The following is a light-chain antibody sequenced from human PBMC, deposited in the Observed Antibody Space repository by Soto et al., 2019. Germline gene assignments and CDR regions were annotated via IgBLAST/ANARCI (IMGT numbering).Light chain of an antibody. V-gene: IGLV1-40*01. J-gene: IGLJ1*01. CDR3: QSYDSSLSGSRV. CDR1: SSNIGAGYD. CDR2: HNS. Sequence: QSALTQPPSVSGAPGQRVTISCTGSSSNIGAGYDVHWYQQLPGTAPKLLIYHNSNRPSGVPDRFSGSKSGTSASLAIPGLQAEDEADYYCQSYDSSLSGSRVFGTGTKVTVL.